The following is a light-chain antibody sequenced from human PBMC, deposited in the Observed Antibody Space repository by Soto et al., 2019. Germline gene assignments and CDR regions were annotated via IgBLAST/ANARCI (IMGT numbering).Light chain of an antibody. V-gene: IGKV3-20*01. CDR2: GAS. CDR3: QRYGTSLPLT. J-gene: IGKJ4*01. CDR1: QSVSSNY. Sequence: EIVLTQSPGTLSLSPGDRATLSCRACQSVSSNYLAWYQQKPGQAPRLLIYGASSRATGIPDRFSGSGSGTDFTLTISRLEPEDFAVYYCQRYGTSLPLTFGGGTKVEIK.